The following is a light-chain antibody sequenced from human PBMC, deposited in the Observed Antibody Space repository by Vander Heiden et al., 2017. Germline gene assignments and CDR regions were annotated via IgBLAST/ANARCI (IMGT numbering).Light chain of an antibody. V-gene: IGLV1-44*01. J-gene: IGLJ2*01. CDR2: SND. Sequence: QSVLTPPPSASETPGQRVTISSSGGSSNIGSNTVNWYQQLPGTAPKLLIHSNDQRPSGVPDRFSGSKSATSASLAISGLQSEDEADYDCASWDDNLNNVLFGGGTKLTVL. CDR3: ASWDDNLNNVL. CDR1: SSNIGSNT.